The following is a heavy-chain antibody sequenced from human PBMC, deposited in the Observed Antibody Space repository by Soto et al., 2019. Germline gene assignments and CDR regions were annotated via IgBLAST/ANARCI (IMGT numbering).Heavy chain of an antibody. J-gene: IGHJ6*02. V-gene: IGHV4-34*01. CDR2: INHSGST. Sequence: ASETLSLTCAVYGGSFSGYYWSWIRQPPGKGLEWIGEINHSGSTNYNPSLKSRVTISVDTSKNQFSLKLSSVTAADTAVYYCGRGPGSMVRGVIYYYYGMDVWGQGTTVTVSS. D-gene: IGHD3-10*01. CDR3: GRGPGSMVRGVIYYYYGMDV. CDR1: GGSFSGYY.